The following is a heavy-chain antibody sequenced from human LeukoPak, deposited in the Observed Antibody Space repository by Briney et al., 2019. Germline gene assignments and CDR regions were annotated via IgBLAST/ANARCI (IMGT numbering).Heavy chain of an antibody. Sequence: SVKVSCKASGCTFNSYAISWVRQAPGQGLEWMGGIIPVFGTAIYAQKFQGRVTITGDESTSTAYMELSNLRSEDTAVYYCARGGIVVVATDISDHDALDIWGQGTMVTVSS. CDR3: ARGGIVVVATDISDHDALDI. J-gene: IGHJ3*02. D-gene: IGHD2-2*01. CDR1: GCTFNSYA. CDR2: IIPVFGTA. V-gene: IGHV1-69*13.